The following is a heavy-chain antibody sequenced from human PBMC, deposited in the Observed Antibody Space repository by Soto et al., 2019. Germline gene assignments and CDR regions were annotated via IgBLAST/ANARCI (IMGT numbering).Heavy chain of an antibody. D-gene: IGHD2-2*01. CDR2: INHSGST. CDR1: GGSFSGYY. J-gene: IGHJ4*02. CDR3: ARPQGQYQLLPFDY. Sequence: PSETLPLTCAVYGGSFSGYYWSWIRQPPGKGLEWIGEINHSGSTNYNPSLKSRVTISVDTSKNQFSLKLSSVTAADTAVYYCARPQGQYQLLPFDYWGQGTLVTVSS. V-gene: IGHV4-34*01.